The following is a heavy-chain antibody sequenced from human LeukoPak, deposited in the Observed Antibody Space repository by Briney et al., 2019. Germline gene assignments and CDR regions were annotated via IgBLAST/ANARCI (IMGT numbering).Heavy chain of an antibody. CDR3: TRAVGLGPGAHFDQ. CDR2: IPTSGISV. Sequence: RTGGSLRLSCAASGFSFSRYYMSWVRHTPGKALEWISYIPTSGISVHYADSVRGRFTASRDDAKNSLHLQMDSLRVEDTAVYYCTRAVGLGPGAHFDQWGQGALVIVSS. CDR1: GFSFSRYY. J-gene: IGHJ4*02. D-gene: IGHD1-26*01. V-gene: IGHV3-11*01.